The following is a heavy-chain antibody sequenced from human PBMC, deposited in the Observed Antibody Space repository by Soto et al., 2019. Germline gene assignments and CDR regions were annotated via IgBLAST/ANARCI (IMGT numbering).Heavy chain of an antibody. CDR2: IKCKSDGETT. J-gene: IGHJ5*02. CDR3: TTDGPDRRASHWFDP. V-gene: IGHV3-15*01. Sequence: EVQLVESGGGLVKTGGSLRLSCAASGFTFSNAWMTWVRQAPGKGLEWVGRIKCKSDGETTEYAAPVKGRFTISREDSRNTLYLQMNSLNTEDTAVYYCTTDGPDRRASHWFDPWGQGTLVTVSS. CDR1: GFTFSNAW.